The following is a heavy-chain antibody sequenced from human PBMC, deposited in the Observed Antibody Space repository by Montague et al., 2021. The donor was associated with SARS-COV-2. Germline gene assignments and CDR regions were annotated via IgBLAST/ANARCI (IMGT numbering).Heavy chain of an antibody. CDR2: IYYSGST. J-gene: IGHJ4*02. Sequence: SETLSLTCTVSGGSISTSPYFWGWIRQPPGKGLEWIGSIYYSGSTYYNPSLKSRVAISIDTSENQFSLKLSTVTAADTAVYYCARGNRMAVAGTDFGYWGQGTLVTVSS. V-gene: IGHV4-39*07. D-gene: IGHD6-19*01. CDR1: GGSISTSPYF. CDR3: ARGNRMAVAGTDFGY.